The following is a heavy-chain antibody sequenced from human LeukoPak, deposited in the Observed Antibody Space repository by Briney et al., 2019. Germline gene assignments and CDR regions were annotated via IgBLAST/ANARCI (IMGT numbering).Heavy chain of an antibody. J-gene: IGHJ6*02. Sequence: GGSLRLSCAASAFTFSNYALHWVRQAPGKGLEWVAVISYDGSNEYYADSVKGRFTISRDNSKNALYLQMNSLRTEDTAVYYCARDRLGRVMYRGIVVVVAETDYYYGMDVWGQGTTVTVSS. V-gene: IGHV3-30-3*01. CDR3: ARDRLGRVMYRGIVVVVAETDYYYGMDV. CDR1: AFTFSNYA. CDR2: ISYDGSNE. D-gene: IGHD2-15*01.